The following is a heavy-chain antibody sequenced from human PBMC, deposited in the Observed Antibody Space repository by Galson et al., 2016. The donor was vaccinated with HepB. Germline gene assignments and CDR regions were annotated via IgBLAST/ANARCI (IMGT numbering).Heavy chain of an antibody. CDR3: SRRNSLKNVSRFHYSAFDV. Sequence: QSGAEVKEPGDSLKISCQAPGYNFASHWVAWVRHKPGKGLEWMGIIYPRDSDPQYSPSFQGQVIITADRSVEPVHLFLPSVKASDTPTYYCSRRNSLKNVSRFHYSAFDVWGPGTTVIVSS. V-gene: IGHV5-51*01. J-gene: IGHJ6*02. CDR2: IYPRDSDP. CDR1: GYNFASHW. D-gene: IGHD3-16*01.